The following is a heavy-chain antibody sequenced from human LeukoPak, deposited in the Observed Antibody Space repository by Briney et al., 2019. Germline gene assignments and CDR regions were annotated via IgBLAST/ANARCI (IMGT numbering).Heavy chain of an antibody. CDR3: ARDRVVVTATNWFDP. CDR2: INHRGST. J-gene: IGHJ5*02. CDR1: GGSFSGYY. D-gene: IGHD2-21*02. Sequence: SSETLSLTCAVYGGSFSGYYWSWIRQPPGKGLEWIGEINHRGSTNYNPSLKSRVTMSVDTSKNQFSLKLSSVTAADTAVYYCARDRVVVTATNWFDPWGQGTLVTVSS. V-gene: IGHV4-34*01.